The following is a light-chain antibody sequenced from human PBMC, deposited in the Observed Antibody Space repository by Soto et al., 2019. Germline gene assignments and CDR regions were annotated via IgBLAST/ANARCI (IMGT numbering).Light chain of an antibody. Sequence: EIVLTQSPGTLSLSPVEIATPCFMASQSVSSSYLAWYQQKPGQAPRLLIYGASNRATGIPDRFSGSGSGTDFTLTISRLEPEDFAMYFCQQYVSSPQTFGQGTKVDIK. CDR3: QQYVSSPQT. CDR1: QSVSSSY. J-gene: IGKJ1*01. CDR2: GAS. V-gene: IGKV3-20*01.